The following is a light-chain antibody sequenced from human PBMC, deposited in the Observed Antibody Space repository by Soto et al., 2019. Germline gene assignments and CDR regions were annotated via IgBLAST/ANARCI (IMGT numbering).Light chain of an antibody. CDR2: GTS. CDR3: QQYGDSPPT. Sequence: EIVLTQSPGTLYLSPGESATLSCRASQSVSSNSLAWYRRNPGQHPSLLIYGTSTRATDIPRRFSGSGSGTVVTLTITRLEPEDFAVYFRQQYGDSPPTFGLGTKVEVK. V-gene: IGKV3-20*01. CDR1: QSVSSNS. J-gene: IGKJ1*01.